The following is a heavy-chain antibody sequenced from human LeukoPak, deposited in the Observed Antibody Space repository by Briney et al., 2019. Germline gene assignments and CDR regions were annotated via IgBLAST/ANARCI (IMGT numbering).Heavy chain of an antibody. D-gene: IGHD1-1*01. J-gene: IGHJ4*02. Sequence: GGSLRLSCAASGFTLSSYAMHWVRQAPGKGLEWVAVISYDENKKYFADSVKGRFTISRDNSKNTLYLQMNSLRAEDTAVYYCARWGVTTGTTGLGYWGQGTLVTVSS. CDR3: ARWGVTTGTTGLGY. CDR1: GFTLSSYA. V-gene: IGHV3-30-3*01. CDR2: ISYDENKK.